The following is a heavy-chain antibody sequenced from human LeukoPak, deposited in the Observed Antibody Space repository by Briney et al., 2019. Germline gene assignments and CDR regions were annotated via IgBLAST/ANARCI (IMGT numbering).Heavy chain of an antibody. J-gene: IGHJ5*02. D-gene: IGHD6-19*01. CDR1: GGTFSSYA. CDR3: ARENLQKQWLVQDRWWFDP. CDR2: IIPIFGTA. V-gene: IGHV1-69*06. Sequence: SVKVSCKASGGTFSSYAISWVRQAPGQGLEWMGGIIPIFGTANYAQKFQGRVTITADKSTSTAYMELSSLRSEDTAVYYCARENLQKQWLVQDRWWFDPWGQGTLVTVSS.